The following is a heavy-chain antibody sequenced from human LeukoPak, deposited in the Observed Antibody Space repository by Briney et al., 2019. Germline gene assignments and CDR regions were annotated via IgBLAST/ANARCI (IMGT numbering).Heavy chain of an antibody. Sequence: PGGSLRLSCAASGFIFSSYAMSWVRQVPGKGLEWVSSISGSGVITYYADSVKGRITNSRDNSKNMFYLHMNSLRAEDTAVYYCAKQSASRAFDYWGQGILVIVSS. J-gene: IGHJ4*02. CDR2: ISGSGVIT. CDR1: GFIFSSYA. V-gene: IGHV3-23*01. CDR3: AKQSASRAFDY.